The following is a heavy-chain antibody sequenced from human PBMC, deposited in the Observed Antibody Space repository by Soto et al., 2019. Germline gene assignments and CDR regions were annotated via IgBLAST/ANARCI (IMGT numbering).Heavy chain of an antibody. Sequence: ASVKVSCKASGYTFTSYGISWVRQAPGQGLEWMGWISAYNGNTNYAQKLQGRVTMTTDTSTSTAYMELRSLRSDDTAVYYCARGLFEWLLLTPYYYGMDVWGQGTTVTVSS. CDR2: ISAYNGNT. CDR1: GYTFTSYG. CDR3: ARGLFEWLLLTPYYYGMDV. V-gene: IGHV1-18*01. D-gene: IGHD3-3*01. J-gene: IGHJ6*02.